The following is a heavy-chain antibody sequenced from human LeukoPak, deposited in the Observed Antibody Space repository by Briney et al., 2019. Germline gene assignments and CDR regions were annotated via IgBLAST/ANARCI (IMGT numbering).Heavy chain of an antibody. CDR1: GFTFSSYD. CDR3: ARARYYGSGSYYRGYYYYGMDV. D-gene: IGHD3-10*01. J-gene: IGHJ6*02. CDR2: IGTAGDT. Sequence: TGGSLRLSCAASGFTFSSYDMHWVRQATGEGLEWVSAIGTAGDTYYPGSVKGRFTISRENAKNSLYLQMNSLRAGDTAVHYCARARYYGSGSYYRGYYYYGMDVWGQGTTVTVSS. V-gene: IGHV3-13*01.